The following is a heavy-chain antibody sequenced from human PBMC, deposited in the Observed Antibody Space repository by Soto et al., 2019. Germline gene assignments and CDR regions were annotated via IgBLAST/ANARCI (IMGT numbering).Heavy chain of an antibody. V-gene: IGHV1-69*01. D-gene: IGHD3-9*01. CDR1: RGTISSYA. J-gene: IGHJ5*02. CDR3: ARNYYDVLTGYYGGRYNWFDP. CDR2: VIPLSGTT. Sequence: QVQLVQSGAEVKEPGSSVKVSCKPSRGTISSYAITWVRQAPGQGLEWMGGVIPLSGTTSYSQKFRGRVTITADESTSTAYMELSSLRSEDTAIYYCARNYYDVLTGYYGGRYNWFDPWGQGTLVTVSS.